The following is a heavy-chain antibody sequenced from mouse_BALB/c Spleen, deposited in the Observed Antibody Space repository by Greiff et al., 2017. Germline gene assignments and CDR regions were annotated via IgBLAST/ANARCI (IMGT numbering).Heavy chain of an antibody. D-gene: IGHD1-1*01. J-gene: IGHJ4*01. CDR3: ARATVVAMDY. V-gene: IGHV5-4*02. CDR2: ISDGGSYT. Sequence: EVQGVESGGGLVKPGGSLKLSCAASGFTFSDYYMYWVRQTPEKRLEWVATISDGGSYTYYPDSVKGRFTISRDNAKNNLYLQMSSLKSEDTAMYYCARATVVAMDYWGQGTSVTVSS. CDR1: GFTFSDYY.